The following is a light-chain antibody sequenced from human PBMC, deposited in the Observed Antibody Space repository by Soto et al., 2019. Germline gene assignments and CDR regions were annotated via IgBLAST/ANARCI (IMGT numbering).Light chain of an antibody. Sequence: QSVLTQPPSVSGAPGQRVTISCTGSSSSIGAGYDVHWYQQLPGRAPKLLIYGNSNRPSGVPDRFSGSKSGTSASQAITGLQAEDEAYYYCQSYDSSLSGVVFGGGTQLTVL. CDR3: QSYDSSLSGVV. V-gene: IGLV1-40*01. CDR2: GNS. CDR1: SSSIGAGYD. J-gene: IGLJ2*01.